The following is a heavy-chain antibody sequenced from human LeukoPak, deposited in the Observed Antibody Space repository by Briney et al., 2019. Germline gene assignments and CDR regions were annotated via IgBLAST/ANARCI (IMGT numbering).Heavy chain of an antibody. CDR1: GYSISSGYY. V-gene: IGHV4-38-2*02. Sequence: SETLSLTCTVSGYSISSGYYWGWIRQPPGKGLEWVGSIYHSGSTYYNPSLKSRVTISVDTSKNQFSLKLSSVTAADTAVYYCARVRIQLWYIDYWGQGTLVTVSS. D-gene: IGHD5-18*01. J-gene: IGHJ4*02. CDR3: ARVRIQLWYIDY. CDR2: IYHSGST.